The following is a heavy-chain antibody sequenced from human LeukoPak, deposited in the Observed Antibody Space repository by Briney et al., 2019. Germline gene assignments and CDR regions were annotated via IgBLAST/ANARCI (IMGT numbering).Heavy chain of an antibody. V-gene: IGHV5-51*01. CDR3: ARHRYSGSDTQGFDY. J-gene: IGHJ4*02. CDR1: GXRFTDYC. D-gene: IGHD5-12*01. Sequence: GESLKISCKGSGXRFTDYCIAWVRQMPGKGLEWMGIVYPSNSETRYSPSFQGQVTISADKSISTGYLQWNSLKASDTAMYFCARHRYSGSDTQGFDYWGQGTLVTVSS. CDR2: VYPSNSET.